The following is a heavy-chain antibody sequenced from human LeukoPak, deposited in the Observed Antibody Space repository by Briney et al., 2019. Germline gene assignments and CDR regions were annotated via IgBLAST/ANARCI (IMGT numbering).Heavy chain of an antibody. V-gene: IGHV3-48*04. J-gene: IGHJ6*02. D-gene: IGHD6-19*01. CDR2: ISPTGSAI. CDR1: GFTFSSYA. CDR3: ARVGSAWSGDV. Sequence: GGSLRLSCAASGFTFSSYAMSWVRQAPGKGLEWVSYISPTGSAIYCADSVKGRFTISRDNAKNSLYLQMNSLRAEDTAVYYCARVGSAWSGDVWGQGTTVTVSS.